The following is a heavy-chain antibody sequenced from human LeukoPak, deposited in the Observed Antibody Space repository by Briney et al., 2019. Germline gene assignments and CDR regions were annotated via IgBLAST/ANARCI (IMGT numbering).Heavy chain of an antibody. V-gene: IGHV1-18*01. CDR1: GYTFTSYG. CDR2: ISAYNGNT. CDR3: ARDYFGTTRWFDP. D-gene: IGHD1-1*01. J-gene: IGHJ5*02. Sequence: ASVKVSCKASGYTFTSYGISWVRQAPGQGLEWMGWISAYNGNTNYAQKLQGRVTMTTDTSTSTAYIELRSLRSDDTAVYYCARDYFGTTRWFDPWGQGTLVTVSS.